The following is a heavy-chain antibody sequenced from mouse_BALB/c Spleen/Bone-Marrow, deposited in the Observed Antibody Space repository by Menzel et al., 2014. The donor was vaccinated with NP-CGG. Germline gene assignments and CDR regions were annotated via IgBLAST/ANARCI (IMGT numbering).Heavy chain of an antibody. CDR1: GYAFTNYW. Sequence: VQVVESGTELVRPGTSVKISCKASGYAFTNYWLGWVKQRPGHGLEWIGDIYPGSGNTYYNEKFKGKATLTADKSSSTAYMQLSGLTSEDSAVYLCARRRSLDYWGQGTTLTVSS. V-gene: IGHV1-63*01. J-gene: IGHJ2*01. CDR2: IYPGSGNT. CDR3: ARRRSLDY.